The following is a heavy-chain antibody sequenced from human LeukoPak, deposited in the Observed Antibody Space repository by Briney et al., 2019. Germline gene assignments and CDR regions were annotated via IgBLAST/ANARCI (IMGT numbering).Heavy chain of an antibody. CDR1: GGSFSGYY. CDR3: ARGNGVYVWGSYRYDY. D-gene: IGHD3-16*02. CDR2: INHSGST. V-gene: IGHV4-34*01. Sequence: PSETLSLTCAVYGGSFSGYYWSWIRQPPXXXLEWIGEINHSGSTNYNPSLKSRVTISVDTSKNQFSLKLSSVTAADTAVYYCARGNGVYVWGSYRYDYWGQGTLVTVSS. J-gene: IGHJ4*02.